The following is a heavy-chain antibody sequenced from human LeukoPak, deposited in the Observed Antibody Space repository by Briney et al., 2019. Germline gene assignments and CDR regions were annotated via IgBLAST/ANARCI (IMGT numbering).Heavy chain of an antibody. D-gene: IGHD7-27*01. CDR2: IYHSGST. V-gene: IGHV4-38-2*02. J-gene: IGHJ4*02. CDR3: ARALNWGSASYFDY. CDR1: GYSISSGYY. Sequence: SETLSLTCTVSGYSISSGYYWGWIRQPPGKGLEWIGSIYHSGSTYYNPSLKSRVTISVDTSKNQFSLKLSSVTAADTAVYYCARALNWGSASYFDYWGQGTLVTVSS.